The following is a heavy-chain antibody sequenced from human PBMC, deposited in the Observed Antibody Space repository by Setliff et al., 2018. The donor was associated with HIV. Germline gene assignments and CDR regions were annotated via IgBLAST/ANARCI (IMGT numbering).Heavy chain of an antibody. V-gene: IGHV3-23*01. Sequence: GGSLRLSCAASGFTFATYAMNWVRQVPGKGLEWVSTITDSGDSTYHADSAKGRFTISRDNSNNTLYLQMNSLTDADTALYYCVKVPGSGIVRYFDYWGQGTLVTVSS. J-gene: IGHJ4*02. CDR3: VKVPGSGIVRYFDY. D-gene: IGHD3-22*01. CDR1: GFTFATYA. CDR2: ITDSGDST.